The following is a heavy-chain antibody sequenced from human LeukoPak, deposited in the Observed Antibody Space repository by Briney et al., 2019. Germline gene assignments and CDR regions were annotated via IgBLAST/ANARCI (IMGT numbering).Heavy chain of an antibody. Sequence: PGGSLRLSCAASGFTFSSYSMNWVRQAPGKGLEWVSSISSSSYIYYADSVKGRFTISRDNAKNSLYLQMNSLRAEDTAVYYCARDLRYCSSTSCDDYWGQGTLVTVSS. J-gene: IGHJ4*02. V-gene: IGHV3-21*01. D-gene: IGHD2-2*01. CDR3: ARDLRYCSSTSCDDY. CDR2: ISSSSYI. CDR1: GFTFSSYS.